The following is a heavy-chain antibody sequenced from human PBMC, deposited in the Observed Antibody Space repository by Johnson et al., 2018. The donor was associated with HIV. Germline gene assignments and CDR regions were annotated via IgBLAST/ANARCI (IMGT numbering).Heavy chain of an antibody. CDR2: ISFDENNK. CDR3: ARARGDFWSGYPAFDI. D-gene: IGHD3-3*01. CDR1: GFTFSSYA. V-gene: IGHV3-30*14. J-gene: IGHJ3*02. Sequence: QVQLVESGGGVVQPGRSLRLSCAASGFTFSSYAMHWVRQAPGKGLEWVAVISFDENNKVYADSVKGRFTISRDNSKNTLYLQMGSLRAEDMAVYYCARARGDFWSGYPAFDIWGQGTMVTVSS.